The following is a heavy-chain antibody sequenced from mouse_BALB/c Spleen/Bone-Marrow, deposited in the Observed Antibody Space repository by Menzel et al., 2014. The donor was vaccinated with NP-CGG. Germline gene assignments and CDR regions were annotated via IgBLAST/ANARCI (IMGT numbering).Heavy chain of an antibody. CDR2: ISSGSSTI. CDR3: ARSRLRGYYFDY. J-gene: IGHJ2*01. CDR1: GFTFSSFG. V-gene: IGHV5-17*02. D-gene: IGHD3-2*02. Sequence: DVKLVESGGGLVQPGGSRKLSCAASGFTFSSFGMHWVRQAPEKRLEWVAYISSGSSTIYYADTLKGRFTISRDNPKNTLFLQMTSLRSEDTAMYYCARSRLRGYYFDYWGQGTTLTVSS.